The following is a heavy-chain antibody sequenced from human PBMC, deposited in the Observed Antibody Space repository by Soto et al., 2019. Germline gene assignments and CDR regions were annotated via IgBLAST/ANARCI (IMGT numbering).Heavy chain of an antibody. Sequence: SEILSLTCAVSGGSVNSAGYSWSWIRQPPGKGLEWIGYIYHTGSTYYNPSLKSRVTISLDRSNNHFSLELSSVTAADTAVYYCARVPIYYDSSGYYHYGTFDIWRQGTMVTVSS. CDR2: IYHTGST. V-gene: IGHV4-30-2*01. CDR1: GGSVNSAGYS. CDR3: ARVPIYYDSSGYYHYGTFDI. D-gene: IGHD3-22*01. J-gene: IGHJ3*02.